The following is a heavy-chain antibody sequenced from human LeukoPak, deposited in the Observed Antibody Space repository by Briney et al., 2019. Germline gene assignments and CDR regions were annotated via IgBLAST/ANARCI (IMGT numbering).Heavy chain of an antibody. Sequence: PGGSLRLSCAASGFTFSSYNMNWVRQAPEKGLEWISSISGSSAYIYYADSVKGRFTISRDNAKNSLYLQMNSLRADDTAVYYCARDQYGSGSYSRLDYWGQGTLVTVSS. CDR2: ISGSSAYI. D-gene: IGHD3-10*01. J-gene: IGHJ4*02. V-gene: IGHV3-21*01. CDR1: GFTFSSYN. CDR3: ARDQYGSGSYSRLDY.